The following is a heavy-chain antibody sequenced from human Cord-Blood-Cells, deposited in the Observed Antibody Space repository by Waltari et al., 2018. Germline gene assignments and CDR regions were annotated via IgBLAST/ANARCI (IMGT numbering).Heavy chain of an antibody. J-gene: IGHJ6*02. CDR1: GYNFTSYA. D-gene: IGHD5-12*01. CDR3: ARGSGYDLGVEYYYYGMDV. CDR2: INAGNGNT. V-gene: IGHV1-3*01. Sequence: QVQLVQSGAEVKKPGASVKVSCKASGYNFTSYAMHWVRQAPGQRLEWMGWINAGNGNTKYSQKFQGRVTITRDTSASTAYMELSSLRSEDTAVYYCARGSGYDLGVEYYYYGMDVWGQGTTVTVSS.